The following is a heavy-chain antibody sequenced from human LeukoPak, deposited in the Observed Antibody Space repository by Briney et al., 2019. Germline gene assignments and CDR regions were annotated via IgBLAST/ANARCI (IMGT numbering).Heavy chain of an antibody. D-gene: IGHD3-10*01. CDR3: ARGYGSTDYYYYYMDV. V-gene: IGHV3-7*01. Sequence: HPGGSLRLSCAASGFTFSSYWMSWVRQAPGKGLEWVANIKQDGSEKYYVDSVKGRFTISRDNAKNSLYLQMNSLRAEDTAVYYCARGYGSTDYYYYYMDVWGKGTTVTVSS. CDR1: GFTFSSYW. J-gene: IGHJ6*03. CDR2: IKQDGSEK.